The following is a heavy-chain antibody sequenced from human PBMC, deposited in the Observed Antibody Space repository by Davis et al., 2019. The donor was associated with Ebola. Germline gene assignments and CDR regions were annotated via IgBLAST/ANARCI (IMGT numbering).Heavy chain of an antibody. CDR2: RYNSGST. J-gene: IGHJ4*02. V-gene: IGHV4-59*12. D-gene: IGHD2/OR15-2a*01. CDR3: ARGPFLWLRYDY. CDR1: GASISSYY. Sequence: SETLSLTCSVSGASISSYYWSWIRQAPGKGLEWIGFRYNSGSTNHNPSLQSRVIISIDTANKQISLKLSSVTAADTAVYYCARGPFLWLRYDYWGQGTLVTVSS.